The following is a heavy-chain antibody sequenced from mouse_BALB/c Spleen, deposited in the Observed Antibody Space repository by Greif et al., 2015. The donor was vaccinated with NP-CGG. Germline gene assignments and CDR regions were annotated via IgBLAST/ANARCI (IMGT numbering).Heavy chain of an antibody. CDR3: AKIPYYYGSSYYAMDY. CDR1: GYTFTSYY. D-gene: IGHD1-1*01. Sequence: QVHVKQSGPELVKPGASVRISCKASGYTFTSYYIHWVKQRPGQGLEWIGWIYPGNVNTKYNEKFKGKATLTADKSSSTAYMQLSSLTSEDSAVYFCAKIPYYYGSSYYAMDYWGQGTSVTVSS. CDR2: IYPGNVNT. J-gene: IGHJ4*01. V-gene: IGHV1S56*01.